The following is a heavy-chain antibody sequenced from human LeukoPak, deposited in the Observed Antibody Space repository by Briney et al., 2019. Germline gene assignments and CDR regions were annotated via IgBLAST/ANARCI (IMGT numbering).Heavy chain of an antibody. CDR3: ARVGSSRYYYYMDV. Sequence: PSEALSLTCTVSGYSISSGYYWGWIRQPPGKGLEWIGSIYHSGSTYYNPSLKSRVTISVDTSKNQFSLKLSSVTAADTAVYYCARVGSSRYYYYMDVWGKGTTVTVSS. D-gene: IGHD3-10*01. V-gene: IGHV4-38-2*02. J-gene: IGHJ6*03. CDR2: IYHSGST. CDR1: GYSISSGYY.